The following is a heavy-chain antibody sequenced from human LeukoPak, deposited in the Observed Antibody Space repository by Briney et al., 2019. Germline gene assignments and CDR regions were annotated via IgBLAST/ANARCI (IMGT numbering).Heavy chain of an antibody. J-gene: IGHJ4*02. D-gene: IGHD3-10*01. CDR2: ISDSGNT. V-gene: IGHV3-23*01. CDR3: AKGGGYGSGTYYNFDY. Sequence: GGSLRLSCAASGFTFSSYAMSWVRQAPGKGLEWVSAISDSGNTYYADSVKGRFTISRGNSKNTLYLQMNSLRAEDTAVYYCAKGGGYGSGTYYNFDYWGQGTLVTVSS. CDR1: GFTFSSYA.